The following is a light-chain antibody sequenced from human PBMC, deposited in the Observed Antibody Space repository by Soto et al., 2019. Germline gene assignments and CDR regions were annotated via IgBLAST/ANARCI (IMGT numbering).Light chain of an antibody. V-gene: IGKV1-39*01. CDR2: AAS. J-gene: IGKJ5*01. CDR3: QQSFSIPIT. Sequence: DIQITHAPSSLSASVGDRVTITCXASQSISTYLNWYQQKPGKAPKLLIYAASSLQSGVPSRFSGSGSGTDFTLTISSLQPEDFATYFCQQSFSIPITFGQRTRLEIK. CDR1: QSISTY.